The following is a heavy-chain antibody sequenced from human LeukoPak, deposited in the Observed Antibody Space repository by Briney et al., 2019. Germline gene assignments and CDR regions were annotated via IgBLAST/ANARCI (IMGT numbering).Heavy chain of an antibody. D-gene: IGHD6-6*01. J-gene: IGHJ4*02. CDR1: GYSFTGYY. Sequence: ASVKVSCKASGYSFTGYYMHWVRQAPGQGLEWMGWINPDSGGTYYAQNFQGRAIMTRDTSISTGYMELRSLRPDDTAVYYCARGEGVAARIWGQGTLVTVSS. CDR2: INPDSGGT. CDR3: ARGEGVAARI. V-gene: IGHV1-2*02.